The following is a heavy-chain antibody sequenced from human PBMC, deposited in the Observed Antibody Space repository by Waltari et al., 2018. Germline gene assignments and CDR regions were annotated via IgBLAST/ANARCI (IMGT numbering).Heavy chain of an antibody. V-gene: IGHV4-34*01. CDR3: ARYGEVPASYFFDY. J-gene: IGHJ4*01. Sequence: QVQLHQWGAGQLKPSETLSLPCAVSGESFIGYFWSWIRQSPGKGLEWLGSIHYSGSTNYNPTLESRLSLSVDTTKKRFSLSLTSVTAADAALYFCARYGEVPASYFFDYWGQGTLVTVSS. CDR2: IHYSGST. CDR1: GESFIGYF. D-gene: IGHD2-21*01.